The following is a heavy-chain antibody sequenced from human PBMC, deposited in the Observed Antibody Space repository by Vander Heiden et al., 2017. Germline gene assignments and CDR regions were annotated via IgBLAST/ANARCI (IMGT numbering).Heavy chain of an antibody. CDR2: ISGSGGST. CDR1: GFTFSSYA. D-gene: IGHD2-8*01. J-gene: IGHJ6*02. V-gene: IGHV3-23*01. Sequence: EVQPLESGGGLVQPGGSLRLSYAASGFTFSSYAMSWVRQAPGKGLEWASAISGSGGSTYYADSVKGRFTISRDNSKNTLYLQMNSLRAEDTAVYYCAKGDCTNGVCYPYYYYYGMDVWGQGTTVTVSS. CDR3: AKGDCTNGVCYPYYYYYGMDV.